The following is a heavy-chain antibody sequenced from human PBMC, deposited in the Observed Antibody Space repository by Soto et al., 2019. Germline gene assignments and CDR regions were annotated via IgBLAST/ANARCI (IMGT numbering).Heavy chain of an antibody. D-gene: IGHD3-16*01. Sequence: GGSLRLSCAASAFIISDYYMSWIRQAPGKGLEWVSYISGSGTTIYYADSVKGRFTISRDNAKNTLYLQMNSLRAEDTAVFFFAREDSGKPPGLNRFGPWGQGTLVTLSS. CDR1: AFIISDYY. CDR2: ISGSGTTI. V-gene: IGHV3-11*01. J-gene: IGHJ5*02. CDR3: AREDSGKPPGLNRFGP.